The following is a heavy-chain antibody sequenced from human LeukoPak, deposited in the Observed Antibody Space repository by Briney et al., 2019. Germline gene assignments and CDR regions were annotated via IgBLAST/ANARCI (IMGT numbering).Heavy chain of an antibody. CDR1: GGSFSGYY. CDR2: INHSGST. V-gene: IGHV4-34*01. CDR3: ARGTGYYISYFDY. D-gene: IGHD3-9*01. J-gene: IGHJ4*02. Sequence: SETLSLTCAVYGGSFSGYYWSWIRQPPGMGLEWIGEINHSGSTNYNPSLKSRVTISVDTSKNQFSLKLSSVTAADTAVYYCARGTGYYISYFDYWGQGTLVTVSS.